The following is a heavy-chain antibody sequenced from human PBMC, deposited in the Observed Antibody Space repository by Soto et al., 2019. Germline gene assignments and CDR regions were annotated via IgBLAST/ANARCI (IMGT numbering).Heavy chain of an antibody. Sequence: QVQLVESGGGVVQPGRSLRLSCAASGFTFSNYGMHWVRQAPGKGLEWVAVIWYDGSNKYYGDSVKGRFTISRDYSKNTLFWQMNSLRAEDTALYYCARDSDYGSNSGWLDPWGQGTLVTVSS. CDR3: ARDSDYGSNSGWLDP. CDR1: GFTFSNYG. J-gene: IGHJ5*02. D-gene: IGHD4-17*01. CDR2: IWYDGSNK. V-gene: IGHV3-33*01.